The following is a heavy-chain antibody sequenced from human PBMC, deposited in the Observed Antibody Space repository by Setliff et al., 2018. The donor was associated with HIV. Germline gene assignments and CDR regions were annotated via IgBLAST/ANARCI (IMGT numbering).Heavy chain of an antibody. D-gene: IGHD5-18*01. V-gene: IGHV1-3*01. CDR2: INAGNGNT. Sequence: ASVKVSCKASGYTFTSYAMHWVRQAPGQRLEWMGWINAGNGNTKYSQKFQGRVTITADESTSTAYMELSSLRSEDTAVYYCARAHKSFPDTAMDYFDYWGQGTLVTVSS. J-gene: IGHJ4*02. CDR1: GYTFTSYA. CDR3: ARAHKSFPDTAMDYFDY.